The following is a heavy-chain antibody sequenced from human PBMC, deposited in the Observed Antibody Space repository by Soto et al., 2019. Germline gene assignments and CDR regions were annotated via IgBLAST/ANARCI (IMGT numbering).Heavy chain of an antibody. Sequence: SETLSLTCTVSGGSISDSYWTWIRQTPGKGLERIGFIHYSGSINYNPSLNSRVTMSLDTSKSQFSLRLTSVTAADTAVYYCARGVGARSSNLDYWGQGSLVTVSS. CDR1: GGSISDSY. D-gene: IGHD1-26*01. CDR3: ARGVGARSSNLDY. V-gene: IGHV4-59*01. CDR2: IHYSGSI. J-gene: IGHJ4*02.